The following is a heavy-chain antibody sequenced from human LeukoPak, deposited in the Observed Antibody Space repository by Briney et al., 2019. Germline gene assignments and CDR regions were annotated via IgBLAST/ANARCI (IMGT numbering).Heavy chain of an antibody. CDR3: ARGPYSYDSSGAFDI. D-gene: IGHD3-22*01. CDR2: VNESGGT. J-gene: IGHJ3*02. CDR1: IDSFCNYH. Sequence: SETLSLTCAVYIDSFCNYHWNWIRQTPAKGMEWIGEVNESGGTNYNPSLKSRVTISVDTSKNQFSLKLSSVTAADTAVYFCARGPYSYDSSGAFDIWGQGTMVTVSS. V-gene: IGHV4-34*01.